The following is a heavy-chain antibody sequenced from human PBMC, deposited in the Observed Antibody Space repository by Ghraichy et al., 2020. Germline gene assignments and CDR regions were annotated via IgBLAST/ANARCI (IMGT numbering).Heavy chain of an antibody. D-gene: IGHD3-22*01. CDR1: GGSISSYY. CDR2: IYYSGST. Sequence: SETLSLTCTVSGGSISSYYWSWIRQPPGKGLEWIGYIYYSGSTNYNPSLKSRVTISVDTSKHQFSLKLSSVTAADTAVYYCARGYDSSGYYYGAPHFDYWGQGTLVTVSS. CDR3: ARGYDSSGYYYGAPHFDY. J-gene: IGHJ4*02. V-gene: IGHV4-59*01.